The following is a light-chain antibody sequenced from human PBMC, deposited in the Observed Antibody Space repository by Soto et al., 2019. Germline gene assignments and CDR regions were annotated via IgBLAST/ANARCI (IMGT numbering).Light chain of an antibody. V-gene: IGKV3-15*01. CDR3: QQYSDWPLI. J-gene: IGKJ4*01. CDR1: QTLYNN. Sequence: EIVMTQSPATLSVSPGERATLSCRASQTLYNNLAWYQQKLGQAPRLLIYGASARATDIPARFSGSGSGTEFTLTISGLQCEDFAIYYCQQYSDWPLIFGGGTKVEIK. CDR2: GAS.